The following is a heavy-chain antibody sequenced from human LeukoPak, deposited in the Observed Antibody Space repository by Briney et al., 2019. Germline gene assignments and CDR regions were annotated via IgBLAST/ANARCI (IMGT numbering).Heavy chain of an antibody. CDR2: IKRRSEGETT. CDR1: GFTFSNAW. J-gene: IGHJ4*02. Sequence: GGSLRLSCAASGFTFSNAWMTWVRQAPGKGLEWVGRIKRRSEGETTDYVAPVKGRFTISRDDPTNTLYLQMNSLKTEDTAVYYCTRDLGSSQWGQGTLVIVSS. D-gene: IGHD3-10*01. CDR3: TRDLGSSQ. V-gene: IGHV3-15*01.